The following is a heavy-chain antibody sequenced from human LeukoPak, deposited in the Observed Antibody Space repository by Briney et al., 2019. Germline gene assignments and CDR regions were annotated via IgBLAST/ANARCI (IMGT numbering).Heavy chain of an antibody. D-gene: IGHD6-19*01. Sequence: ASVKVSCKASGCTFGSYGITWVRQAPGQGLEWMGWISAYNGDTKYAQNTQDRVTMTTDTFSSTAYMELRSLRSDDTAVYYCARSVGIAVDFDYWGQGTLVTVSS. V-gene: IGHV1-18*01. CDR1: GCTFGSYG. J-gene: IGHJ4*02. CDR3: ARSVGIAVDFDY. CDR2: ISAYNGDT.